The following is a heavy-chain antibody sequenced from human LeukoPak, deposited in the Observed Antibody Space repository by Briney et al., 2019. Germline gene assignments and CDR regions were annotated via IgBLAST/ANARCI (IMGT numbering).Heavy chain of an antibody. CDR2: INHSGST. CDR1: GGSFSGYY. Sequence: SETLSLTCAVYGGSFSGYYWSWIRQPPGKGLEWIGEINHSGSTNYNPSLKSRVTISVDTSKNQFSLKLSSVTAADTAVYYCARDNGRPQGYCSSTSCYRNNWFDPWGQGTLVTVSS. CDR3: ARDNGRPQGYCSSTSCYRNNWFDP. J-gene: IGHJ5*02. V-gene: IGHV4-34*01. D-gene: IGHD2-2*02.